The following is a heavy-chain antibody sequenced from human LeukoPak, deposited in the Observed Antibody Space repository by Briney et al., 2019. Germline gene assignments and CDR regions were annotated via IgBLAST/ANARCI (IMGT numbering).Heavy chain of an antibody. Sequence: ASVKVSCKASVYTVTSYGISWVRQAAGQGLEGRGWISAYNGNTNYAQKLQGRVNMTTDPSTSPAYMELRSLRSDDTAVYYCASFSSSWYKYAFDIWGQGTMVTVSS. CDR1: VYTVTSYG. CDR3: ASFSSSWYKYAFDI. D-gene: IGHD6-13*01. CDR2: ISAYNGNT. V-gene: IGHV1-18*01. J-gene: IGHJ3*02.